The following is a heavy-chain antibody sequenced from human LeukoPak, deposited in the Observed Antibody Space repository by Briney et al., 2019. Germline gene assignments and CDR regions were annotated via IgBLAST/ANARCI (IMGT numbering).Heavy chain of an antibody. V-gene: IGHV3-21*01. Sequence: GSLRLSCAASGFIFSSYSMNWVRQAPGKGLEWVSYISSSRSYIYYADSVKGRFTISRDNAKNSLYLQMNSLRAEDTAVYYCARDRDGYDILTGHYYYYMDVWGKGTTVTISS. J-gene: IGHJ6*03. CDR2: ISSSRSYI. CDR1: GFIFSSYS. CDR3: ARDRDGYDILTGHYYYYMDV. D-gene: IGHD3-9*01.